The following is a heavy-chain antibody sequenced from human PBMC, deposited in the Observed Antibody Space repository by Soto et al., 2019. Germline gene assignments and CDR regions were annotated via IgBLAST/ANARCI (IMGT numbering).Heavy chain of an antibody. CDR3: ARGPPALRYFDI. D-gene: IGHD3-9*01. CDR2: INHSGST. V-gene: IGHV4-34*01. CDR1: GGSFSGYY. J-gene: IGHJ3*02. Sequence: SETLSLTCAVYGGSFSGYYWSWIRQPPGKGLEWIGEINHSGSTNYNPSLKSRVTISVDTSKNQFSLKLSSVTAADTAVYYCARGPPALRYFDIWGQGTMVTVSS.